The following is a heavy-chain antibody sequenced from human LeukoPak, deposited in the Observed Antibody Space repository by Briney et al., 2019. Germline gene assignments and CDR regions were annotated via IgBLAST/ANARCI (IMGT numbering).Heavy chain of an antibody. D-gene: IGHD6-13*01. V-gene: IGHV4-39*01. CDR3: ASIADRSTNFDY. CDR1: GGSISSSSYY. CDR2: IYYSGRT. Sequence: SETLSLTCSVSGGSISSSSYYWGWIRQPPGKGPEWIGSIYYSGRTYYKPSLKSRATISVDTSKNQFSLKLRSVTAADTAVYYCASIADRSTNFDYWGQGTLVTVSS. J-gene: IGHJ4*02.